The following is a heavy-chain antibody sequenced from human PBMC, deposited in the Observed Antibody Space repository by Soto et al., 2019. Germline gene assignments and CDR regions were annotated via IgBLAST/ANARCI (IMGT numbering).Heavy chain of an antibody. CDR3: AKDAIANDGIWLMDS. D-gene: IGHD3-16*01. CDR1: GLMFSDYA. Sequence: LRLSCAASGLMFSDYAMTWARQAPGKELEWVSGLLRPGRSTYYADSVKGRFTISGDTSANTVYLQMDSLRAEDTAVYYCAKDAIANDGIWLMDSWGQGTVVTVSS. V-gene: IGHV3-23*01. J-gene: IGHJ5*02. CDR2: LLRPGRST.